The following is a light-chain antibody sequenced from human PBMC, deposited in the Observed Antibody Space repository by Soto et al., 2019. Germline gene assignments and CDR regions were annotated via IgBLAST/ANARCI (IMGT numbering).Light chain of an antibody. J-gene: IGLJ3*02. CDR2: DVS. V-gene: IGLV2-11*01. CDR3: FSHGGSRV. Sequence: QSALTQPRSVSGSPGQSVTISCTGSSSDVGEYNYVSWYQHHPGNAPKLMIYDVSKRPSGVPDRFSGSKSGNTASLTISGLQAEDEANYYCFSHGGSRVFGGGTKLTVL. CDR1: SSDVGEYNY.